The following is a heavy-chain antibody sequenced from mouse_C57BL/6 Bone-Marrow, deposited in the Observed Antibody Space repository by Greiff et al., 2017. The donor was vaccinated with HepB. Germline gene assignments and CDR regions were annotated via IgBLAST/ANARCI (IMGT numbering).Heavy chain of an antibody. CDR1: GYTFTSYW. Sequence: VQLQQPGAELVKPGASVKMSCKASGYTFTSYWINWVKQRPGQGLEWIGDIYPDSGSTNYNEKFKSKTTLTVDTSSSTAYMQLSSLTSEDSAVYYCGRPTVVANFDYWGQGTTLTVSS. CDR2: IYPDSGST. J-gene: IGHJ2*01. CDR3: GRPTVVANFDY. D-gene: IGHD1-1*01. V-gene: IGHV1-55*01.